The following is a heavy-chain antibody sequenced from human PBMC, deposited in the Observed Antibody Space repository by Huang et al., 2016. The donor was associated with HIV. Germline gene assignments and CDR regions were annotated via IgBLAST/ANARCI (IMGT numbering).Heavy chain of an antibody. CDR1: GGSFSDHF. J-gene: IGHJ4*02. Sequence: QVRLEQWGAGLLKSSETLSLTCAVYGGSFSDHFWTWIRQSPGKGLEWIGEVNHEGRNNNNPSLKRRVTVTAYMSKNQFSLKLDSMAGADTGLYFCARPGYGSGWRFDSWGRGTLVTVTS. V-gene: IGHV4-34*01. CDR3: ARPGYGSGWRFDS. CDR2: VNHEGRN. D-gene: IGHD6-19*01.